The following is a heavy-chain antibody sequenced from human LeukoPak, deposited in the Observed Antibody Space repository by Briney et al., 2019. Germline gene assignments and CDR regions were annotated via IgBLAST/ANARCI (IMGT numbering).Heavy chain of an antibody. CDR2: ISDSGGTT. Sequence: GGSLRLSCAVSGITLNNYGMTWVRQAPGRGLEWVAGISDSGGTTKYADSVKGRFTISRDNPKNTLYLQIDSLRAEDTAIYYCTRDAYNFNDFDYWGQGTLVTVSS. CDR1: GITLNNYG. V-gene: IGHV3-23*01. D-gene: IGHD5-24*01. J-gene: IGHJ4*02. CDR3: TRDAYNFNDFDY.